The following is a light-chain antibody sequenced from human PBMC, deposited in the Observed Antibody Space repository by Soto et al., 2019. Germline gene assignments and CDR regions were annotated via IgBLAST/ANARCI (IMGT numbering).Light chain of an antibody. CDR2: AVS. Sequence: QSALTQPASVSGSPGQSITISCTGTSSDIGAYNYVSWYQQYPGKAPRLLIYAVSNRPSGVSDRFSGSKSGNTASLTSSGLQAEDEAHYYCCSYGGRILVIFGEGTKLTVL. CDR3: CSYGGRILVI. V-gene: IGLV2-14*01. J-gene: IGLJ2*01. CDR1: SSDIGAYNY.